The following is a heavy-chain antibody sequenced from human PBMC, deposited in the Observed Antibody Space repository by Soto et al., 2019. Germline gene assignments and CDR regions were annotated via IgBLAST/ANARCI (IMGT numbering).Heavy chain of an antibody. Sequence: QVQLVQSGAEVKKPGSSVKVSCKASGGTFSSYAISWVRQAPGQGLEWMGGIIPIFGTANYAQKFQVRVTITPDESTSTDYVELSSLRSEDTAVYYCARAKGVVSAGINAFDSWGQGTMVTVSS. D-gene: IGHD2-21*02. V-gene: IGHV1-69*01. CDR2: IIPIFGTA. CDR3: ARAKGVVSAGINAFDS. CDR1: GGTFSSYA. J-gene: IGHJ3*02.